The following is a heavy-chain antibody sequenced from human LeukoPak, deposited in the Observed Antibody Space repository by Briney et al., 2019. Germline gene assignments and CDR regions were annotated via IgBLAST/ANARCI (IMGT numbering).Heavy chain of an antibody. V-gene: IGHV4-34*01. CDR3: ATTWIQLWDPYYYYMDV. CDR2: INHSGST. D-gene: IGHD5-18*01. CDR1: GGSFSGYY. J-gene: IGHJ6*03. Sequence: SETLSLTCAVYGGSFSGYYWSWIRQPPGKGLEWIGEINHSGSTNYNPSLKSRVTISVDTSKNQFSLKLSSVTAADTAVYYCATTWIQLWDPYYYYMDVWGKGTTVTVSS.